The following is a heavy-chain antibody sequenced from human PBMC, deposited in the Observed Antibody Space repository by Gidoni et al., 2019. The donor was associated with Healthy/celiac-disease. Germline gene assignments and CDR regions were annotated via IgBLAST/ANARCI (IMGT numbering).Heavy chain of an antibody. V-gene: IGHV4-39*01. D-gene: IGHD6-13*01. J-gene: IGHJ4*02. CDR3: ARHVGYSSSWYPPYFDY. CDR2: IYYSGST. CDR1: GGSISSSSYY. Sequence: QLQLQESGPGLVKPSETLSLTCTVSGGSISSSSYYWGWIRQPPGKGLEWIGSIYYSGSTYYNPSLKSRVTISVDTSKNQFSLKLSSVTAADTAVYYCARHVGYSSSWYPPYFDYWGQGTLVTVSS.